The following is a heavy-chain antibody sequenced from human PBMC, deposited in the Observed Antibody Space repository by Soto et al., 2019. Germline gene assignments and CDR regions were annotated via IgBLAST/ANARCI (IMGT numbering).Heavy chain of an antibody. CDR1: GFTFSSYA. CDR3: ARDYQPGVDCGGDCYPGGFDY. V-gene: IGHV3-30-3*01. D-gene: IGHD2-21*02. CDR2: ISYDGSNK. Sequence: GGSLRLSCAASGFTFSSYAMHWVRQAPGKGLEWVAVISYDGSNKYYADSVKGRFTISRDNSKNTLYLQMNSLRAEDTAVYYCARDYQPGVDCGGDCYPGGFDYWGQGTLVTVSS. J-gene: IGHJ4*02.